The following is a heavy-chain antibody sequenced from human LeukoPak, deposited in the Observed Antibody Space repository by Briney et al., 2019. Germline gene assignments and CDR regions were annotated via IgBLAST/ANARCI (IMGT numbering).Heavy chain of an antibody. V-gene: IGHV4-61*02. CDR2: IYTSGST. CDR3: ARGGGCGEYQLPCFDY. J-gene: IGHJ4*02. Sequence: SQTLSLTCTVSGGSISSGSYYWSWIRQPAGKGLEWIGRIYTSGSTNYNPSLKSRVTISVDTSKNQFSLKLSSVTAADTAVYYCARGGGCGEYQLPCFDYWGQGTLVTVSS. CDR1: GGSISSGSYY. D-gene: IGHD2-2*01.